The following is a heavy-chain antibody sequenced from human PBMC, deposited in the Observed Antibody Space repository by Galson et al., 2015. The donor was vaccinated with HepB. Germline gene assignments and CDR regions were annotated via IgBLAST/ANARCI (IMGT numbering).Heavy chain of an antibody. CDR1: GFTFRDYV. CDR2: LTPRGETT. V-gene: IGHV3-23*01. J-gene: IGHJ4*02. CDR3: AKGPRDTSFLWSGAY. D-gene: IGHD3-10*01. Sequence: SCAASGFTFRDYVMSWVRQTPGKGLEWVSGLTPRGETTYYADSVRGRFTISRDNSKNTLYLQMHSLRAEDTAFYYCAKGPRDTSFLWSGAYWGQGTPVTVSS.